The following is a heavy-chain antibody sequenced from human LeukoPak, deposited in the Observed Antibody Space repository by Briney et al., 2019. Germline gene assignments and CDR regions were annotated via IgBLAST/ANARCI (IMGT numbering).Heavy chain of an antibody. J-gene: IGHJ4*02. V-gene: IGHV4-4*09. Sequence: SETLSLTCTVSGASISSYCWSWVRQSPGKGLEWIAYIYTNGRSDYNPSLKSRVTMSLGTSKNQLSMELRFLTAADTAVYYCATSHEAKTAPYDLWGQGTLVTVSS. CDR3: ATSHEAKTAPYDL. CDR2: IYTNGRS. D-gene: IGHD2-21*01. CDR1: GASISSYC.